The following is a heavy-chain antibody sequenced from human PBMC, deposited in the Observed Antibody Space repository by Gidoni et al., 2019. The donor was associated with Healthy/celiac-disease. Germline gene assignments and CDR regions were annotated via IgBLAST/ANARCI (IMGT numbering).Heavy chain of an antibody. CDR2: IYYSGST. V-gene: IGHV4-30-4*08. CDR1: GGSISSGYYY. J-gene: IGHJ3*02. Sequence: QVQLQESGPGLVKPSQTLSLTCTVSGGSISSGYYYWSWIRQPPGKGLEWIGYIYYSGSTYYNPSLKSRVTISVDTSKNQFSLKLSSVTAADTAVYYCARRTMIVVVPPNAFDIWGQGTMVTVSS. D-gene: IGHD3-22*01. CDR3: ARRTMIVVVPPNAFDI.